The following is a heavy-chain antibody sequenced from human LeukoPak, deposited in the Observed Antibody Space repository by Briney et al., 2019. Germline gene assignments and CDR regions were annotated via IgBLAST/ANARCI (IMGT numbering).Heavy chain of an antibody. CDR1: GFTFSSYW. V-gene: IGHV3-7*01. CDR2: IKQDGSER. CDR3: ATSNRVGAFDY. D-gene: IGHD1-26*01. J-gene: IGHJ4*02. Sequence: PGGSLRLSCAASGFTFSSYWMSWVRQAPGKGLEWVANIKQDGSERYYVDSVKGRFTISRDNAKNSLYLQMNSLRAEDTAVYYCATSNRVGAFDYWGQGTLVTVSS.